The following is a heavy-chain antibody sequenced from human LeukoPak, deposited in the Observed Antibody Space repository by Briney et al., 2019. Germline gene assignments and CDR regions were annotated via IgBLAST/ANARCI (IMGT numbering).Heavy chain of an antibody. V-gene: IGHV5-51*01. CDR2: IYPGDSDS. CDR1: GYSFTSYW. CDR3: ARRVLTLGGVDY. D-gene: IGHD2-8*01. J-gene: IGHJ4*02. Sequence: GESLQISCQGSGYSFTSYWIDWVRQMPGKGLEWMGIIYPGDSDSRYSPSFQGQVTISADKSISTAYLQWSSLKASDTAMYYCARRVLTLGGVDYWGQGTLVTVSS.